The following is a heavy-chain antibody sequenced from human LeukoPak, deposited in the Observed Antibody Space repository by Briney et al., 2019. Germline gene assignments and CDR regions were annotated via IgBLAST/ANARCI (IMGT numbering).Heavy chain of an antibody. Sequence: GGSLRLSCAASGFTFSSYGMHWVRQAPGKGLERVAVIWYDGSNKYYADSVKGRFTISRDNSKNTLYLQMNSLRAEDTAVYYCARMGQWLAFFDYWGQGTLVTVSS. J-gene: IGHJ4*02. CDR2: IWYDGSNK. D-gene: IGHD6-19*01. CDR1: GFTFSSYG. CDR3: ARMGQWLAFFDY. V-gene: IGHV3-33*01.